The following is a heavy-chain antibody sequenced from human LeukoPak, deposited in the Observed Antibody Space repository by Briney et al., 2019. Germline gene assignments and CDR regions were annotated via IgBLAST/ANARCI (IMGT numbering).Heavy chain of an antibody. J-gene: IGHJ4*02. Sequence: PGRSLRLSCAASGFTFSSYAMHWVRQAPGKGLEWVAVISYDGSNKYYADSVKGRFTISRDNSKNTLYLQMNSLRAEDTAVYYCARDPDFSGWGYFDYWGREPWSPSPQ. V-gene: IGHV3-30-3*01. CDR1: GFTFSSYA. D-gene: IGHD6-19*01. CDR2: ISYDGSNK. CDR3: ARDPDFSGWGYFDY.